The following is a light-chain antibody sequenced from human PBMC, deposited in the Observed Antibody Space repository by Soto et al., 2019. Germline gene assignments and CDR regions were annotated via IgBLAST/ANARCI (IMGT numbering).Light chain of an antibody. CDR2: EVS. Sequence: QSALTQPASVSGSPGQSITISCSGTSSNLGGYNYVSWYQQHPRKAPNLMIYEVSNRPSGVSNRFSGSKSGNTASLTISGLQAEDEADYYCSSYISSSTLHVVFGGGTKLTVL. V-gene: IGLV2-14*01. J-gene: IGLJ2*01. CDR3: SSYISSSTLHVV. CDR1: SSNLGGYNY.